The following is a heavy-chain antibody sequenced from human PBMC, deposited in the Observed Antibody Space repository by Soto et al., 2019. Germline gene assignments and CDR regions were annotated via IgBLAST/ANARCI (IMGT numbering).Heavy chain of an antibody. CDR3: ETSLQLRKGWAFDF. CDR2: INPDDGTT. J-gene: IGHJ4*02. Sequence: ASVKVSCKASGYSFTNYDIHWVRQAAGLGLEWVGIINPDDGTTSYAQKFQGRVTMTRDTSTSTVYMDLSSLKSEDTAVYYCETSLQLRKGWAFDFWGQGTLVTVSS. D-gene: IGHD1-7*01. CDR1: GYSFTNYD. V-gene: IGHV1-46*01.